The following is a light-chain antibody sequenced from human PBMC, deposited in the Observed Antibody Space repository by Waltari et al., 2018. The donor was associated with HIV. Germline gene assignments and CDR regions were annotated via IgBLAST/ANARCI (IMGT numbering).Light chain of an antibody. Sequence: QSVLTQPPSVSGAPGQSVTIACTGGNSNIGAGYGVHWYRQLPETAPKLLIYDNSNRPSGVPDRFSGSKSGSSASLAITGLQAEDEADYYCQSYASGLGGVFGGGTKLIVL. CDR2: DNS. CDR3: QSYASGLGGV. CDR1: NSNIGAGYG. J-gene: IGLJ2*01. V-gene: IGLV1-40*01.